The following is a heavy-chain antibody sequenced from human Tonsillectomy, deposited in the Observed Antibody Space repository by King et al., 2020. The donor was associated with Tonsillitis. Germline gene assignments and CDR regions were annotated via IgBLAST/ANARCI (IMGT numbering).Heavy chain of an antibody. CDR3: ARDTKGIAAILGYY. V-gene: IGHV4-4*07. CDR1: GDSMSDYY. D-gene: IGHD6-13*01. J-gene: IGHJ4*02. CDR2: IYPRVHT. Sequence: QLQESGPGLVKPSETLSLTCTVSGDSMSDYYWNWIRQPAGKGLEWIGRIYPRVHTNYNPSLKSRVIMSVDTSKNQFSLKLSSVTAADTAVYYCARDTKGIAAILGYYWGQGTLVTVSS.